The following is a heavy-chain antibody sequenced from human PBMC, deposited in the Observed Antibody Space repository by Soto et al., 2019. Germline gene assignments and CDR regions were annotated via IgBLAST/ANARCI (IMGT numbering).Heavy chain of an antibody. CDR3: ARHQIAVAGDYYYGMDV. J-gene: IGHJ6*02. CDR1: GYSFTSYW. V-gene: IGHV5-10-1*01. Sequence: LGESLKISCKGSGYSFTSYWISWVRQMPGKGLERMGRIDPSDSYTNYSPSFQGHVTISADKSISTAYLQWSSLKASDTAMYYCARHQIAVAGDYYYGMDVWGQGTTVTVSS. D-gene: IGHD6-19*01. CDR2: IDPSDSYT.